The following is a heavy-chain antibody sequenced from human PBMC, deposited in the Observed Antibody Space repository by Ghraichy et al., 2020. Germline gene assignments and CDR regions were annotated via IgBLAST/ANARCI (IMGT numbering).Heavy chain of an antibody. J-gene: IGHJ4*02. D-gene: IGHD5-18*01. CDR3: ARGGYGQKPSPPKSPPDY. V-gene: IGHV3-30-3*01. CDR2: ISYDGSNK. CDR1: GFTFSSYA. Sequence: LSLTCAASGFTFSSYAMHWVRQAPGKGLEWVAVISYDGSNKYYADSVKGRFTISRDNSKNTLYLQMNSLRAEDTAVYYCARGGYGQKPSPPKSPPDYWGQGTLVTVSS.